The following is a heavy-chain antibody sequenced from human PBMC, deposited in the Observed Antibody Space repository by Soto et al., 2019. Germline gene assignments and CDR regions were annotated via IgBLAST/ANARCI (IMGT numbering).Heavy chain of an antibody. D-gene: IGHD2-15*01. CDR2: IYYSGST. V-gene: IGHV4-31*03. CDR1: GGSISSGGYY. J-gene: IGHJ6*03. Sequence: SETLSLTCTVSGGSISSGGYYWSWIRQHPGKGLEWIGYIYYSGSTYYNPSLKSRVTISVDTSKNQFSLKLSSVTAADTAVYYCAGCPRVYCSGGSCYHYYYYYMDVWGKGTTVTVSS. CDR3: AGCPRVYCSGGSCYHYYYYYMDV.